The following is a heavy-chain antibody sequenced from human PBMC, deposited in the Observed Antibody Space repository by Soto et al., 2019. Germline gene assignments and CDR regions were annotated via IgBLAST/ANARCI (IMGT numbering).Heavy chain of an antibody. CDR3: TRDPAMGPRFDY. CDR1: GFTFGDYA. D-gene: IGHD5-18*01. V-gene: IGHV3-49*04. Sequence: GSLRLSCTASGFTFGDYAMSWVRQAPGKGLEWVGFIRSKAYGGTTEYAASVKGRFTISRDDSKSIAYLQMNSLKTEDTAVYYCTRDPAMGPRFDYWGQGTLVTVSS. CDR2: IRSKAYGGTT. J-gene: IGHJ4*02.